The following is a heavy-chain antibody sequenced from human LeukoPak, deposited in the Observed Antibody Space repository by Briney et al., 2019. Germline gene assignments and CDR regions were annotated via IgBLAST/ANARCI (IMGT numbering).Heavy chain of an antibody. CDR2: ISAYNGNT. CDR1: GYTFTSYG. D-gene: IGHD3-9*01. CDR3: ARGFDYDILTGYSSFDY. Sequence: ASVKVSCKASGYTFTSYGISWVRQAPGQGLEWMGWISAYNGNTNYAQKLQGRVTMTTDTSMSTAYMELRSLRSDDTAVYYCARGFDYDILTGYSSFDYWGQGTLVTVSS. V-gene: IGHV1-18*01. J-gene: IGHJ4*02.